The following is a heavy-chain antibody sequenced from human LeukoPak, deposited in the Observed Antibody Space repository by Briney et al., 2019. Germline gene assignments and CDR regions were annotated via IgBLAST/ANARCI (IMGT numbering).Heavy chain of an antibody. D-gene: IGHD1-26*01. CDR1: GVSVGSAGYY. J-gene: IGHJ4*02. CDR2: MYYSGNS. V-gene: IGHV4-61*08. Sequence: SETLSLTCSVSGVSVGSAGYYWTWIRQPPGKGLEWIGYMYYSGNSNYNPFLKSRVTMSLDPSKNRFSLKLSSVTAADTAVYYCARSQSQSGSYRYYFTYWGQGALVTVSS. CDR3: ARSQSQSGSYRYYFTY.